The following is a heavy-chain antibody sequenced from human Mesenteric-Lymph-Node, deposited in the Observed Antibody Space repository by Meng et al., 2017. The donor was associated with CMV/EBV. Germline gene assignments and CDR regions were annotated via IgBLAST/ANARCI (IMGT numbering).Heavy chain of an antibody. J-gene: IGHJ4*02. V-gene: IGHV2-5*02. CDR2: IYWDDDK. CDR1: GFSLSTSGVG. Sequence: FSGFSLSTSGVGVGWIRQPPGKALEWLALIYWDDDKRYSPSLRSRLIITKDTSKNQVVLIMSNMDPVDTATYYCAHTYYNSGNNLDFWGQGTLVTVSS. CDR3: AHTYYNSGNNLDF. D-gene: IGHD1-1*01.